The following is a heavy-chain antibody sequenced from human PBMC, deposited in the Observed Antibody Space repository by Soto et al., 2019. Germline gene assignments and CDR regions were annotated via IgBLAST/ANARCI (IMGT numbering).Heavy chain of an antibody. CDR2: IKSKTDGGTT. CDR1: GFTFSNAW. J-gene: IGHJ4*02. CDR3: TTDHAPFIVATIGNY. Sequence: GGSLRLSCAASGFTFSNAWMSWVRQAPGKGLEWVGRIKSKTDGGTTDYAAPVKGRFTISRDDSKNTLYLQMNSLKTEDTAVYYCTTDHAPFIVATIGNYWGQGTLVTVSS. D-gene: IGHD5-12*01. V-gene: IGHV3-15*01.